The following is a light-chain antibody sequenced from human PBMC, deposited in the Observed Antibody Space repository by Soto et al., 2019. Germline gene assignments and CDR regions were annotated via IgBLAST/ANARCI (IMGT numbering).Light chain of an antibody. J-gene: IGKJ2*01. CDR3: QQYNSYSFT. V-gene: IGKV1-5*03. CDR2: RAS. CDR1: QRISSW. Sequence: DIQMTQSPSNLSASVGDRVTITCRASQRISSWLAWYQQKPGKAPNLLIYRASTLERGVPSRFSGSGSGTEFTLTISSLQRDDFVIYYCQQYNSYSFTFGQGTKLEIK.